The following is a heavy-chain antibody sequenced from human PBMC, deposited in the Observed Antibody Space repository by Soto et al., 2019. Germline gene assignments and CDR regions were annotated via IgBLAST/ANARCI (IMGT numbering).Heavy chain of an antibody. CDR3: ARGPAALSAVDY. D-gene: IGHD2-2*01. V-gene: IGHV1-69*02. Sequence: SVKVSCKASGGTFSSYTISWVRQAPGQGLEWMGRIIPILGIANYAQKFQGRVTITADKSTSTAYMELSSLRSEDTAVYYCARGPAALSAVDYWGQGTLVTVSS. J-gene: IGHJ4*02. CDR2: IIPILGIA. CDR1: GGTFSSYT.